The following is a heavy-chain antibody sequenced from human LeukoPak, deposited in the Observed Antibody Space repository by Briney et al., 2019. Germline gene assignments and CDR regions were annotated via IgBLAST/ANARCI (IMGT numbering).Heavy chain of an antibody. CDR3: ASLLHYYYYYGMDV. J-gene: IGHJ6*02. Sequence: GGSLRLSWAASGFTFSSYWMSWVRQAPGKGLEWVANIKQDGSEKYYVDSVKGRFTISRDNAKNSLYLQMNSLRAEDTAVYYCASLLHYYYYYGMDVWGQGTTVTVSS. D-gene: IGHD2-21*01. CDR1: GFTFSSYW. V-gene: IGHV3-7*01. CDR2: IKQDGSEK.